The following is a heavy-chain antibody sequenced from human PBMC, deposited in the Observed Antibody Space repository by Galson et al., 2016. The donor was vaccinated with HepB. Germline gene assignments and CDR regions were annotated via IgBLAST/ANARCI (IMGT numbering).Heavy chain of an antibody. Sequence: SLRLSCAASGFTFDKYGMTWFRQAPGKGLEWVSTICGRCGDMDYADSVKGRSTISRDDSKNTLYLHMNSLRVEDTAIYYWAIDPSQWHDLLFGNWAQGTLVTVSA. J-gene: IGHJ4*02. CDR2: ICGRCGDM. CDR3: AIDPSQWHDLLFGN. D-gene: IGHD6-19*01. V-gene: IGHV3-23*01. CDR1: GFTFDKYG.